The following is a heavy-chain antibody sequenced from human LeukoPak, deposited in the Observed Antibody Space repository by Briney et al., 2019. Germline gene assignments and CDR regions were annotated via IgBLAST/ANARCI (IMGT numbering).Heavy chain of an antibody. Sequence: PSETLSLTCTVSGDSISSGDYYWSWIRQPAGKGLEWIGRISSSGSTNYNPSLKRRVTISVDTSKNQFSLTLSSVTAAATAVYFCARGPYSYDSSGAFDIWGQGTMVTVSS. J-gene: IGHJ3*02. CDR3: ARGPYSYDSSGAFDI. V-gene: IGHV4-61*02. D-gene: IGHD3-22*01. CDR2: ISSSGST. CDR1: GDSISSGDYY.